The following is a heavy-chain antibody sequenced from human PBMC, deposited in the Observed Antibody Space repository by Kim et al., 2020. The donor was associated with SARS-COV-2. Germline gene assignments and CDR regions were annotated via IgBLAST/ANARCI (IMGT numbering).Heavy chain of an antibody. V-gene: IGHV1-2*06. Sequence: ASVKVSCKASGYTFTGYYMHWVRQAPGQGLEWMGRINPNSGGTNYAQKFQGRVTMTRDTSISTAYMELSRLRSDDTAVYYCARALRYFDWLSNISVLDYYGMDVWGQGTTVTVSS. D-gene: IGHD3-9*01. CDR3: ARALRYFDWLSNISVLDYYGMDV. J-gene: IGHJ6*02. CDR2: INPNSGGT. CDR1: GYTFTGYY.